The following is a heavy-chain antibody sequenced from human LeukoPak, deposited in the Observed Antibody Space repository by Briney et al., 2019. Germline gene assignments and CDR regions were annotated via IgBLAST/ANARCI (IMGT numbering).Heavy chain of an antibody. Sequence: GESLKISCKASEYSFTTYWIGWVRQTPEKGLEWIGVVYPGDSDTRYNPPFQGQVTISADKSINTAFLQWSSLKVSDTAMYCCVRPAGGHYDYYYMDVWGKGTAVTVSS. J-gene: IGHJ6*03. CDR3: VRPAGGHYDYYYMDV. CDR1: EYSFTTYW. V-gene: IGHV5-51*01. CDR2: VYPGDSDT. D-gene: IGHD3-16*01.